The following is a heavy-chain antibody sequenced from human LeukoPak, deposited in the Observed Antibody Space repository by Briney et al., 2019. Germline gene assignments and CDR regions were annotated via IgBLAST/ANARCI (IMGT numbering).Heavy chain of an antibody. Sequence: GGSLRLSCAASGFTFSSYAMSWVRQAPGKGLEWVSAISGSGGSTYYADPVKGRVTISRDNSENTLYLQMNSLRAEDTAVYYCAKARYYYDSSVPYYFDYWGQGTLATVSS. V-gene: IGHV3-23*01. CDR3: AKARYYYDSSVPYYFDY. CDR1: GFTFSSYA. D-gene: IGHD3-22*01. J-gene: IGHJ4*02. CDR2: ISGSGGST.